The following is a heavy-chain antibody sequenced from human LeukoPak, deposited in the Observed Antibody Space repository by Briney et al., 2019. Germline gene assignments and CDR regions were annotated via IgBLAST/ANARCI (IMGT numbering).Heavy chain of an antibody. CDR2: ISGDGTRI. J-gene: IGHJ4*02. V-gene: IGHV3-23*01. CDR3: AKWPEGAMDYFDY. Sequence: GGSLRLSCAASGFSFSSYAMTWARQAPVKGLEWVSAISGDGTRIYYADSVKGRFTISRDNSKNTLYLEMSSLRVEDAAIYYCAKWPEGAMDYFDYWGQGTLVTVSS. D-gene: IGHD3-16*01. CDR1: GFSFSSYA.